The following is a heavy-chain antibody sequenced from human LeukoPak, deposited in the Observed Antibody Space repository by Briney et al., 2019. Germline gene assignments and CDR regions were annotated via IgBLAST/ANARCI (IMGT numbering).Heavy chain of an antibody. V-gene: IGHV3-7*01. CDR2: IKQDRSEK. CDR1: GFIFRNHW. D-gene: IGHD4-17*01. J-gene: IGHJ4*02. Sequence: GGSLRLSCAASGFIFRNHWMSWVRQVPGRALEWVAHIKQDRSEKHYVDSVEGRFTLSRDDPKNSLYLQMNSLRVDEPAVYYCARGPNYGDRVGYIDYWGQGTLVTVSS. CDR3: ARGPNYGDRVGYIDY.